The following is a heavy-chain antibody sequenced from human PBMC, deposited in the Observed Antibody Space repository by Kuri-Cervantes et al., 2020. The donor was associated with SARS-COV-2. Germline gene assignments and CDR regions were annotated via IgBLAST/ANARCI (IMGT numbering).Heavy chain of an antibody. CDR2: ISGSGGST. Sequence: LSLTCAASGFTFSSYAMSWVRQAPGMGLEWVSAISGSGGSTYYADSVKGRFTISRDNSKNTLYLQMNSLRAEDTAVYYCAKDHQYYYDSSGYYYFGYWGQGTLVTVSS. J-gene: IGHJ4*02. CDR1: GFTFSSYA. D-gene: IGHD3-22*01. V-gene: IGHV3-23*01. CDR3: AKDHQYYYDSSGYYYFGY.